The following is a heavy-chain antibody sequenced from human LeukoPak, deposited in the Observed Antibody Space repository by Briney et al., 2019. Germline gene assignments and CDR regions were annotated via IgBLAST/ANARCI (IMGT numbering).Heavy chain of an antibody. CDR3: ARVRVLEWDYYYYGMDV. CDR1: GYTFTGYY. CDR2: INPNSGGT. V-gene: IGHV1-2*02. Sequence: ASVKVSCTASGYTFTGYYMHWVRQAPGQGLGWMGWINPNSGGTNYRQKFQGRVTMTRDTSISTAYMKLSRLRSDDTAVYYCARVRVLEWDYYYYGMDVWGQGTTVTVSS. J-gene: IGHJ6*02. D-gene: IGHD3-3*01.